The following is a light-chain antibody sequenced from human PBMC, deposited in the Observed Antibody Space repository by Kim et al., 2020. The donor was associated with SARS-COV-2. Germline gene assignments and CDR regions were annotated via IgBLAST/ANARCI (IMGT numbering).Light chain of an antibody. CDR2: YDS. CDR3: QVWDSSSDQ. J-gene: IGLJ2*01. CDR1: NIGSKS. V-gene: IGLV3-21*04. Sequence: VAPGKTARITWGGNNIGSKSVHWYQQKPGQAPVLVIYYDSDRPSGIPERFSGSNSGNTATLTISRVEAGDEADYYCQVWDSSSDQFGGGTQLTVL.